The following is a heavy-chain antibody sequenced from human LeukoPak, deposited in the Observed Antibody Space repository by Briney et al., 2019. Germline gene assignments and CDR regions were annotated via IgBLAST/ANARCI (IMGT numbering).Heavy chain of an antibody. J-gene: IGHJ4*02. D-gene: IGHD3-22*01. V-gene: IGHV1-2*02. CDR1: GYPFTAYY. Sequence: ASVKVSCKASGYPFTAYYMHWVRQAPGQGLEWMGWINPDSGGANYAQKFQGRVTMTRDTSISTAYMELTRLRSDDTAVYYCWKGHYDSSGYVDYWGQGTLVTVSS. CDR3: WKGHYDSSGYVDY. CDR2: INPDSGGA.